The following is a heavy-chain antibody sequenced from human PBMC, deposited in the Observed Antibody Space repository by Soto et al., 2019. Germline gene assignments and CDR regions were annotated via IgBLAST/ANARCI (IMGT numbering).Heavy chain of an antibody. CDR2: ISYDGSNK. CDR3: ARESFLFPGNYCSGGSCFPRLSYGMDV. Sequence: QVQLVESGGGVVQPGRSLRLSCAASGFTFSSYAMHWVRQAPGKGLEWVAVISYDGSNKYYADSVKGRFTISRDNSKNALYLQMTSLRAEDTAVYYCARESFLFPGNYCSGGSCFPRLSYGMDVWGQGTTVTVSS. J-gene: IGHJ6*02. V-gene: IGHV3-30-3*01. CDR1: GFTFSSYA. D-gene: IGHD2-15*01.